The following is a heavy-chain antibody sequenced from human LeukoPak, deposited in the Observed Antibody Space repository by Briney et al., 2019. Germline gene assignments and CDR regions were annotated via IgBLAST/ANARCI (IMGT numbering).Heavy chain of an antibody. CDR1: GYTCTSSF. J-gene: IGHJ5*02. V-gene: IGHV1-46*01. D-gene: IGHD2-2*01. Sequence: GASVKVSCKASGYTCTSSFMHWVRQAPGPGLERMGIINPRGGSPTYAQKFQGRVTMPRDTSTSTVYMELSSLRSEDTAMYYCARDSSSSSLADPWGQGTLVTVSS. CDR3: ARDSSSSSLADP. CDR2: INPRGGSP.